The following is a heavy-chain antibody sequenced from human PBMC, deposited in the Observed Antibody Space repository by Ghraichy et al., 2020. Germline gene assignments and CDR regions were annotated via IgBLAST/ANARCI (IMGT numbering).Heavy chain of an antibody. J-gene: IGHJ4*02. CDR2: ISSSSGYT. V-gene: IGHV3-21*01. Sequence: GGSLRLSCAASGFTFGSYSMNWVRQAPGKGLEWVSSISSSSGYTYYADSVKGRFIISRDNANNSLYLQMNSLRAEDTAVYYCARGWSIAVAGTEAFDYWGEGTLVSLCS. CDR1: GFTFGSYS. CDR3: ARGWSIAVAGTEAFDY. D-gene: IGHD6-19*01.